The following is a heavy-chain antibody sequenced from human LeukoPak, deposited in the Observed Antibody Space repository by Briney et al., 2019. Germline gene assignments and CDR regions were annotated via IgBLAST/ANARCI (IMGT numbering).Heavy chain of an antibody. CDR3: ARFAVQKLRLGELSSEARQFDY. J-gene: IGHJ4*02. CDR2: IKQDGSEK. CDR1: GFTFSSYW. V-gene: IGHV3-7*01. Sequence: GGSLRLSCAASGFTFSSYWMSWVRQAPGKGLEWVANIKQDGSEKYYVDSVKGRFTISRDNAKNSLYLQMNSLRAEDTAVYYCARFAVQKLRLGELSSEARQFDYWGQGTLVTVSS. D-gene: IGHD3-16*02.